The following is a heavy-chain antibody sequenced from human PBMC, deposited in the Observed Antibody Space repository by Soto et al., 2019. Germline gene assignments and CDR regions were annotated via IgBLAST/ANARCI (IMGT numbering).Heavy chain of an antibody. V-gene: IGHV4-31*03. J-gene: IGHJ5*02. Sequence: SETLSLTCTVSGGSISSGGYYWSWIRQHPGKGLEWIGYIYYSGSTYYNPSPKSRVTISVDTSKNQFSLKLSSVTAADTAVYYCARSGLEDIVVVPAADIPENWFDPWGQGTLVTVSS. CDR1: GGSISSGGYY. CDR3: ARSGLEDIVVVPAADIPENWFDP. CDR2: IYYSGST. D-gene: IGHD2-2*01.